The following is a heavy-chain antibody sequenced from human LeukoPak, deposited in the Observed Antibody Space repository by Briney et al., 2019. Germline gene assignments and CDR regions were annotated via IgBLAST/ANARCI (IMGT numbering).Heavy chain of an antibody. CDR3: ARGALITIFGVVIMGAQGPYFDY. Sequence: PSETLSLTCAVYGGSFSGYYWSWIRQPPGKGLEWIGEINHSGSTNYNPSLKSRVTISVDTSKNQFSLKLSSVTAADTAVYYRARGALITIFGVVIMGAQGPYFDYWGQGTLVTVSS. J-gene: IGHJ4*02. D-gene: IGHD3-3*01. CDR1: GGSFSGYY. CDR2: INHSGST. V-gene: IGHV4-34*01.